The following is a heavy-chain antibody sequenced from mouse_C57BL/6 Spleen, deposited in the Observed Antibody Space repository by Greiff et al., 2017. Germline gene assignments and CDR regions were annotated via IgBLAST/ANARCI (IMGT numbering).Heavy chain of an antibody. J-gene: IGHJ3*01. V-gene: IGHV5-16*01. CDR3: ARAGYSGAWFAY. CDR2: INYDGSST. D-gene: IGHD2-3*01. Sequence: EVHLVESEGGLVQPGSSMKLSCTASGFTFSDYYMAWVRQVPEKGLEWVANINYDGSSTYYLDSLKSRFIISRDNAKNILYLQMSSLKSEDTATYYCARAGYSGAWFAYWGQGTLVTVSA. CDR1: GFTFSDYY.